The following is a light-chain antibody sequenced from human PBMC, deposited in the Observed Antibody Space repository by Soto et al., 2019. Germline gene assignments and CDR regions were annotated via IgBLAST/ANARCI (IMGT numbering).Light chain of an antibody. Sequence: QSVLTQPASVSGSPGQSITISCTGTSSDVGGYIYVSWYQQHPGKAPKLMIYEVSNRPSGVSNRFSGSKSGNTASLTISGLQAEDYAFFFCRSPACSYFLYVFGSGI. V-gene: IGLV2-14*01. CDR3: RSPACSYFLYV. CDR1: SSDVGGYIY. CDR2: EVS. J-gene: IGLJ1*01.